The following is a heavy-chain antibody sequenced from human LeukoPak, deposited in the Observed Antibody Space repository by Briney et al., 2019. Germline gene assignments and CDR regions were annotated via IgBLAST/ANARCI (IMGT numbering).Heavy chain of an antibody. D-gene: IGHD6-13*01. V-gene: IGHV4-34*01. Sequence: SETLSLTCAVYGGSFSGYYWSWIRQPPGKGLEWIGEINHSGSTNYNPSLKSRVTISVDTSKNQFSVKLSSVTAADTAVYYCARAAVNNWFYPWGQGTLGTVSS. CDR1: GGSFSGYY. CDR3: ARAAVNNWFYP. CDR2: INHSGST. J-gene: IGHJ5*02.